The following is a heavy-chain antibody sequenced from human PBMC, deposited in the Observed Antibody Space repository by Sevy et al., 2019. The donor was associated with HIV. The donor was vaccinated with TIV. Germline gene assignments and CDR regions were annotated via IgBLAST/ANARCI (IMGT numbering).Heavy chain of an antibody. CDR3: AKAVAIPLFDCFDL. CDR1: GFTFSTYA. V-gene: IGHV3-30*04. J-gene: IGHJ3*01. Sequence: GGSLRLSCAASGFTFSTYAMHWVRQAPGTGLEWVAVISYDESNKYYTDSVKGRFTISRDNSKNTLFLQMNSLRPEDTALEYSAKAVAIPLFDCFDLWGQGTVVTVSS. D-gene: IGHD2-21*01. CDR2: ISYDESNK.